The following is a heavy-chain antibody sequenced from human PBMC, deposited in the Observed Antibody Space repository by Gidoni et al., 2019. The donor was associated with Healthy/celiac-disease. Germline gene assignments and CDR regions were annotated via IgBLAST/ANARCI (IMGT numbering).Heavy chain of an antibody. V-gene: IGHV1-18*01. J-gene: IGHJ2*01. D-gene: IGHD3-22*01. CDR1: GYTFTSYG. CDR2: ISAYNGNT. Sequence: GASVKVCCKASGYTFTSYGISWVRQAPGQGLEWMGWISAYNGNTNYAQKLQGRVTMTTDTSTSTAYMELRSLRSDDTAVYYCARVYDSSGYYEWYFDLWGRGTLVTVSS. CDR3: ARVYDSSGYYEWYFDL.